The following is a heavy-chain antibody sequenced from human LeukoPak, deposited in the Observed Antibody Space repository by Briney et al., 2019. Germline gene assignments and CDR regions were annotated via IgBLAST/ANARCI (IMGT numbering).Heavy chain of an antibody. V-gene: IGHV4-39*01. CDR3: ARHLDYYDSSGYPSGSDY. J-gene: IGHJ4*02. CDR1: GGSISSSSYY. D-gene: IGHD3-22*01. Sequence: SETLSLTCTVSGGSISSSSYYWGWIRQPPGKGLEWIGSIYYSGSTYYNPSLKSRATISVDTSKNQFSLKLSSVTAADTAVYYCARHLDYYDSSGYPSGSDYWGQGTLVTVSS. CDR2: IYYSGST.